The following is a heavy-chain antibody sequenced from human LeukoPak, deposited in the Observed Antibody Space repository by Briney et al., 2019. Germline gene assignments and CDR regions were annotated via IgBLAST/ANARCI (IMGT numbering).Heavy chain of an antibody. CDR2: ISGSGDST. Sequence: GGSLRLSCAASEFTFSSHAMSWVRQAPGKGLEWVSRISGSGDSTYFADSVKGRFTISRDNSKNTLYLQLSSLRAEDTAVYYCAKDWQWLLGGYFDYWGQGTLVTVSS. CDR1: EFTFSSHA. J-gene: IGHJ4*02. D-gene: IGHD6-19*01. V-gene: IGHV3-23*01. CDR3: AKDWQWLLGGYFDY.